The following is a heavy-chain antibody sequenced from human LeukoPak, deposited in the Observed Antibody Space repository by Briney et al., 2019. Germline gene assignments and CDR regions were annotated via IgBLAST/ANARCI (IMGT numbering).Heavy chain of an antibody. J-gene: IGHJ4*02. CDR2: ISYDGSSK. CDR1: GFTFSSYG. CDR3: AKGFLDTAMVFDY. V-gene: IGHV3-30*18. D-gene: IGHD5-18*01. Sequence: HPGGSLRLSCAASGFTFSSYGMHWVRQAPGKGLEWVAVISYDGSSKYYADSVKGRFTISRDNSKNTLYLQMNSLRAEDTAVYYCAKGFLDTAMVFDYWGQGTLVTVSS.